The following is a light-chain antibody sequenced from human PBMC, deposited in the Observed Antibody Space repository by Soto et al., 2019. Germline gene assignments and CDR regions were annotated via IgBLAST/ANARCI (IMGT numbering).Light chain of an antibody. V-gene: IGKV3-20*01. J-gene: IGKJ1*01. CDR1: QSVSSNY. Sequence: EIVLTQSPGTLSLSPGERATLSCRASQSVSSNYLAWYQQKPGQAPRLLIYGASSRATGIPDRFSGSGSGTDFTLTIRRLEPEDFAVYYCHQYVSSPWTFGQGTKVDIK. CDR2: GAS. CDR3: HQYVSSPWT.